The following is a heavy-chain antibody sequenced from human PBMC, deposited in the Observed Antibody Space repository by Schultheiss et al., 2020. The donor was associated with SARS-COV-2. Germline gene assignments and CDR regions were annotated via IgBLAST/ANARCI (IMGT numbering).Heavy chain of an antibody. CDR3: AKGNFPSNVVAPAATQFDD. CDR2: ISYSGAST. CDR1: GFTFSRYA. D-gene: IGHD2-2*01. Sequence: GGSLRLSCAASGFTFSRYAMSWVRQAPGKGLEWVSLISYSGASTNYTDSVQGRFTISRDNSQNTLYLKMTSLRAEDTAEYYCAKGNFPSNVVAPAATQFDDWGQGTLVTVSS. V-gene: IGHV3-23*01. J-gene: IGHJ4*02.